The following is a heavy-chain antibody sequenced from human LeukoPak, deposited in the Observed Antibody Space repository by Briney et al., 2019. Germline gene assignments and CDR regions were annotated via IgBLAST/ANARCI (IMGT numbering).Heavy chain of an antibody. V-gene: IGHV4-39*01. J-gene: IGHJ4*02. CDR2: IYYSGST. CDR3: AGQQTPVLSDY. Sequence: PSETLSLTCTVSGGSISSSSYYWGWIRQPPGKGLQWIGSIYYSGSTYYNPSLKSRVTISVGTSKKQFYLKLTSVTATDTAVYFCAGQQTPVLSDYWGQGTLVTVSS. CDR1: GGSISSSSYY. D-gene: IGHD2-15*01.